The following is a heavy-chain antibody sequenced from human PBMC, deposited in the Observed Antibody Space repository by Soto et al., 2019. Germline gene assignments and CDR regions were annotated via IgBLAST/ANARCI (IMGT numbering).Heavy chain of an antibody. V-gene: IGHV3-23*01. CDR3: AKHRGYSYGPSYGMDV. CDR1: GFTFSSYA. Sequence: GGSLRLSCAASASGFTFSSYAMSWVRQAPGKGLEWVSGISGSGASTYYADSVKGRFTISRDSSKNTLYLQMNSLRADDTAVYYCAKHRGYSYGPSYGMDVWGQGTTVTVSS. CDR2: ISGSGAST. J-gene: IGHJ6*02. D-gene: IGHD5-18*01.